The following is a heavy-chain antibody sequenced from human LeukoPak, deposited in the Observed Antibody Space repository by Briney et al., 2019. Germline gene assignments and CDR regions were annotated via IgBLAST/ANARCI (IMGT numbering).Heavy chain of an antibody. Sequence: GGSLRLSCAASGFTFSDYYMSWIRQAPGKGLEWVSYISSSGSTIYYADSVKGRFTISRDNAKNSLYLQMNSLRAEDTAVYYCATNIVVVPAARGAFDIWGQGTMVTVPS. J-gene: IGHJ3*02. CDR3: ATNIVVVPAARGAFDI. CDR1: GFTFSDYY. D-gene: IGHD2-2*01. CDR2: ISSSGSTI. V-gene: IGHV3-11*04.